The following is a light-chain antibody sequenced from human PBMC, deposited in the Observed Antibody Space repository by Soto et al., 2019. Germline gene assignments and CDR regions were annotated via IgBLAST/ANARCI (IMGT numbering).Light chain of an antibody. J-gene: IGKJ4*01. CDR3: QQLNSYPLT. CDR1: QGISSY. V-gene: IGKV1-9*01. CDR2: AAS. Sequence: DIQLTQSPSFLSASVGDRVTITCRASQGISSYLAWYQQKPGKAPKLLIYAASTLLSGVPSRFSGSGSGTEFTLTISSRQPEDFATYYCQQLNSYPLTFGGGTKVEIK.